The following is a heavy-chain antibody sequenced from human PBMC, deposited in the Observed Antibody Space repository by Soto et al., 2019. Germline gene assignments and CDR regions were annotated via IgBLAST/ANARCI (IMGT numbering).Heavy chain of an antibody. CDR3: ARQRIVAAGTFVDY. V-gene: IGHV4-39*01. Sequence: PSETLSLTCIVSGDSINSTSYYWGWIRQPPGQGLEWIASIYFSGSTYTNPSLKSRLTVSVDTSKSQFSLKLSSVTAADTALYYCARQRIVAAGTFVDYWGQGSLVTVSS. CDR2: IYFSGST. J-gene: IGHJ4*02. CDR1: GDSINSTSYY. D-gene: IGHD6-13*01.